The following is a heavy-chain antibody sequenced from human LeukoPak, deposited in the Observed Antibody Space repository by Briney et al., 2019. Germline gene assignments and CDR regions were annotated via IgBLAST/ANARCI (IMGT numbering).Heavy chain of an antibody. Sequence: PGRSLRLSCAASGFTFDDYAMHWVRQAPGKGLEWVSGISWNSGSIGYADSVKGRFTISRDNAKNSLYLQMNSLRAEDTALYYCAKDRGGGLDYWGQGTLVTVSS. V-gene: IGHV3-9*01. CDR1: GFTFDDYA. D-gene: IGHD4-23*01. J-gene: IGHJ4*02. CDR2: ISWNSGSI. CDR3: AKDRGGGLDY.